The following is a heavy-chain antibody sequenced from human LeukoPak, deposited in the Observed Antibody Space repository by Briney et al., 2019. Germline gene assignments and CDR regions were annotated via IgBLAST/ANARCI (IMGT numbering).Heavy chain of an antibody. J-gene: IGHJ4*02. Sequence: SETLSLTCTVSGGSISSSSYYWGWIRQPPGKGLEWIGSIYYSGSTYYNPSLKSRVTISVDTSKNQFSLKLSSVTAADTAVYYCARDRGWSDSSGGTDYWGQGTLVTVSS. CDR3: ARDRGWSDSSGGTDY. CDR2: IYYSGST. CDR1: GGSISSSSYY. V-gene: IGHV4-39*07. D-gene: IGHD6-19*01.